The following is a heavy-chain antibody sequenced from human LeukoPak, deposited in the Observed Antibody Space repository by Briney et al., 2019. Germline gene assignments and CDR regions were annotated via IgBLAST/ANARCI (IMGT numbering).Heavy chain of an antibody. D-gene: IGHD3-10*02. Sequence: GGSLRLSCAASGFTFSSYEMNWVRQAPGKGLEWVSYISSSGSTIYYADSVKGRFTISRDNAKNSLYLQMSSLRAEDTAVYYCAELGITMIGGVWGKGATVTISS. CDR3: AELGITMIGGV. CDR1: GFTFSSYE. J-gene: IGHJ6*04. CDR2: ISSSGSTI. V-gene: IGHV3-48*03.